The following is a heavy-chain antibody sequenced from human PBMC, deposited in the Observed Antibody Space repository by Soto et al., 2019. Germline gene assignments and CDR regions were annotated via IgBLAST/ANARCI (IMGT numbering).Heavy chain of an antibody. CDR1: GGTFSRYA. CDR2: ITPMFATT. D-gene: IGHD6-19*01. CDR3: AQTLGSAVAGPGRFDL. J-gene: IGHJ2*01. Sequence: QVHLVQSGAEVKKPGSSVKVSCKASGGTFSRYAISWVRQAPGQGLEWMGGITPMFATTNYTQRFQGRVTITAGESTRTVQRELRRLRSEDTAMYFCAQTLGSAVAGPGRFDLWGRGTLVIVSS. V-gene: IGHV1-69*12.